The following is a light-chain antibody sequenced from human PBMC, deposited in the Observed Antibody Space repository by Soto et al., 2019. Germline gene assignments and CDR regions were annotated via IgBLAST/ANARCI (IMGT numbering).Light chain of an antibody. CDR1: SSNIGNNY. Sequence: QSVLTQPPSVSAAPGQKVTISCSGSSSNIGNNYVSWYQQLPGTAPKLLIYENNKRPSGIPDRFSGSKSGTSATLGITGLQTGDEAEYYCGTWDSSLSVYVFGTGTKLTVL. CDR2: ENN. CDR3: GTWDSSLSVYV. J-gene: IGLJ1*01. V-gene: IGLV1-51*02.